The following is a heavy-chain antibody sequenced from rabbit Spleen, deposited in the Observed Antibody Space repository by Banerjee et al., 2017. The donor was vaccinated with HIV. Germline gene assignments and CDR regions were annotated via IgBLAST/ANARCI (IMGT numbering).Heavy chain of an antibody. J-gene: IGHJ4*01. CDR3: ARTTSIYGSSSGHYIPSYFNL. V-gene: IGHV1S40*01. CDR1: GFDLSNYYY. CDR2: IYTGGSGGI. Sequence: QTLEESGGDLVKPGASLTLTCTASGFDLSNYYYSFNAMFWVRQAPGKGLEWIGCIYTGGSGGIYYASWAKGRFTITKTSSTVDLKMTSLTAADTATYFCARTTSIYGSSSGHYIPSYFNLWGQGTLVTVS. D-gene: IGHD1-1*01.